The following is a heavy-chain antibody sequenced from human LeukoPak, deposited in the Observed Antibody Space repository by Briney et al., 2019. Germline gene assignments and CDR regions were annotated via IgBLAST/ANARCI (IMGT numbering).Heavy chain of an antibody. D-gene: IGHD3/OR15-3a*01. J-gene: IGHJ4*02. Sequence: PGGSLRLSCTASGFNVSSKYMNWVRQAPGKGLEWIGSIYYSGNTYYNASLKSQVSISIDTSKNQFSLKLTSVTAADTAVYYCARQTGSGLFILPGGQGTLVTVSS. CDR2: IYYSGNT. V-gene: IGHV4-39*01. CDR3: ARQTGSGLFILP. CDR1: GFNVSSKY.